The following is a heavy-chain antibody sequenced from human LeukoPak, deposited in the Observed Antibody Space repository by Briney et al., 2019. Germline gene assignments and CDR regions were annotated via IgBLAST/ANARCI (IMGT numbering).Heavy chain of an antibody. V-gene: IGHV1-18*01. CDR2: ISAYNGNT. Sequence: VASVKVSCKASGYTFTSYGISWVRQAPGQGLEWMGWISAYNGNTNYAQKLQGRVTMTTNTSTSTAYMELRSLRSDDTAVYYCAGSPPIVVAAAAADFSFDYWGQGTLVTVSS. J-gene: IGHJ4*02. CDR3: AGSPPIVVAAAAADFSFDY. D-gene: IGHD2-15*01. CDR1: GYTFTSYG.